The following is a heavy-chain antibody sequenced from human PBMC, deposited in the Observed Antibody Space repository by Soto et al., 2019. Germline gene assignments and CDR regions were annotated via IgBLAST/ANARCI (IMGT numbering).Heavy chain of an antibody. CDR1: GYTFTSYG. Sequence: ASVKVSCKASGYTFTSYGISWVRQAPGQGLEWMGWISAYNGNTNYAQKLQGRVTMNTDTSTSTAYMELRSLRSDDTAVYYCARDFKRAGTNRGRGVRMDVWGQGTTVTVSS. CDR3: ARDFKRAGTNRGRGVRMDV. J-gene: IGHJ6*02. CDR2: ISAYNGNT. D-gene: IGHD2-8*01. V-gene: IGHV1-18*04.